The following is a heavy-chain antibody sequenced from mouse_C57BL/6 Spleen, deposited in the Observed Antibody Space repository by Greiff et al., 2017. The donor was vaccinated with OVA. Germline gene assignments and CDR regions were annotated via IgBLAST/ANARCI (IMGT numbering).Heavy chain of an antibody. J-gene: IGHJ4*01. V-gene: IGHV1-76*01. CDR1: GYTFTDYY. CDR3: ARLYYDYDVGAMDY. CDR2: IYPGSGNT. Sequence: QVQLKQSGAELVRPGASVKLSCKASGYTFTDYYINWVKQRPGQGLEWIARIYPGSGNTYYNEKFKGKATLTAEKSSSTAYMQLSSLTSEDSAVYFCARLYYDYDVGAMDYWGQGTSVTVSS. D-gene: IGHD2-4*01.